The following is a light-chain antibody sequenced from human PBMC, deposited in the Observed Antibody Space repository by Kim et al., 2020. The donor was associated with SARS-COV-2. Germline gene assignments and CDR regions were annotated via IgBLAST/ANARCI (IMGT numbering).Light chain of an antibody. CDR2: DVG. J-gene: IGLJ3*02. CDR3: GSYTSSTSV. CDR1: SSDFGVYNY. Sequence: PGQSIVISCTGASSDFGVYNYVSWYQQSPGRAPKLLIYDVGIRPSGISPRFSGSKSGNTASLTISGLQTDDEATYFCGSYTSSTSVFGGGTQLTVL. V-gene: IGLV2-14*03.